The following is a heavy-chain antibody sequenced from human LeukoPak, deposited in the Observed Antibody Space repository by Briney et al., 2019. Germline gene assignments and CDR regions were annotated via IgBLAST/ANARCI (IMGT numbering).Heavy chain of an antibody. Sequence: PGRSLRLSCAASGFTFDDYAMHWARQAQGKGLEWASGISWNSGSIGYADSVKGRFTISRDNAKNSLYLQMNSLRAEDTALYYCAKDMVGAYCTNGVCYGPFDYWGQGTLVTVSS. V-gene: IGHV3-9*01. D-gene: IGHD2-8*01. CDR1: GFTFDDYA. CDR3: AKDMVGAYCTNGVCYGPFDY. CDR2: ISWNSGSI. J-gene: IGHJ4*02.